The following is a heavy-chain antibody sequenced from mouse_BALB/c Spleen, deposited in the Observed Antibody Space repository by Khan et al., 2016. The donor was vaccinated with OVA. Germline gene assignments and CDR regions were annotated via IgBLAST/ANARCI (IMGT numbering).Heavy chain of an antibody. CDR3: ARVNGGDFDY. CDR1: GYSITSDYA. CDR2: ISYSGNT. J-gene: IGHJ2*01. V-gene: IGHV3-2*02. Sequence: EVELVESGPGLVKPSQSLPLTCTVTGYSITSDYAWNWIRQFPGNKLEWLGYISYSGNTKYNPSLKSRISLTRDPSKNQFFLQLNSVTTEDKARYCCARVNGGDFDYWGQGTTLTVSS.